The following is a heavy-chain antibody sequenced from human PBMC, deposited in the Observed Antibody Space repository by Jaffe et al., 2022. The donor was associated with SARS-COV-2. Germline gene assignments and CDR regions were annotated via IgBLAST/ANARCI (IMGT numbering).Heavy chain of an antibody. V-gene: IGHV1-69*02. CDR3: ARGDRSGWYFDS. D-gene: IGHD6-19*01. CDR2: IIPSLGVT. Sequence: QVQLVQSGAEVKKPGSSVKVSCKASGGTFSTDIISWLRQDPGQGLEWMGRIIPSLGVTNYAQSFQGRVTITADRSTSTAYMEVTSLRSEDTAVYYCARGDRSGWYFDSWGQGTRVTVSS. J-gene: IGHJ4*02. CDR1: GGTFSTDI.